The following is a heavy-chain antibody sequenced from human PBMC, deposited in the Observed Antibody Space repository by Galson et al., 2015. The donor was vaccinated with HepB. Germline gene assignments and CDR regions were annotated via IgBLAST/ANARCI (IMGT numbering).Heavy chain of an antibody. CDR1: GGPISSGGYS. D-gene: IGHD3-9*01. V-gene: IGHV4-30-2*01. J-gene: IGHJ4*02. CDR2: IYHSGST. CDR3: ARGYYDILTGYYFDY. Sequence: QLQLQESGSGLVKPSQTLSLTCAVSGGPISSGGYSWSWIRQPPGKGLEWIGYIYHSGSTYYNPSLKIQVTISVDRSKNQFSLKLSSVTAADTAVYYCARGYYDILTGYYFDYWGQGTLVTVSS.